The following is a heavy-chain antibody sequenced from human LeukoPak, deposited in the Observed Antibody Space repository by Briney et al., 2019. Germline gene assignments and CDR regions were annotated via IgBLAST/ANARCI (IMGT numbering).Heavy chain of an antibody. CDR1: GYTFTSYG. CDR2: ISAYNGNT. J-gene: IGHJ4*02. V-gene: IGHV1-18*01. CDR3: ARAASGSGWYGGDY. Sequence: ASVKVSCKASGYTFTSYGISWVRQAPGQGLEWMGWISAYNGNTNYKQKLQGRVTVTTDTSTSTVYMELRSLRSDDTAVYYCARAASGSGWYGGDYWGQGTLVTVSS. D-gene: IGHD6-19*01.